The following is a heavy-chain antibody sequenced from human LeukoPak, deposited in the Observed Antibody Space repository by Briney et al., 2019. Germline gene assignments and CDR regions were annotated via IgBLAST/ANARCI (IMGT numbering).Heavy chain of an antibody. CDR1: GYTFTGYF. V-gene: IGHV1-2*02. CDR3: ARGGDIADRPFDY. D-gene: IGHD6-6*01. Sequence: ASVTVSCKASGYTFTGYFMHWVRQAPGQGLECMGWINPNSGGTNYAQKFQGRVTMTRDTSITTAYMELGSLRSDDTALYFCARGGDIADRPFDYWGQEPWSPSPQ. J-gene: IGHJ4*01. CDR2: INPNSGGT.